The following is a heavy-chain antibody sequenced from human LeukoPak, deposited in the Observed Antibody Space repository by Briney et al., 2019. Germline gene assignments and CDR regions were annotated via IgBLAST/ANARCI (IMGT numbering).Heavy chain of an antibody. V-gene: IGHV3-21*01. CDR2: ISTSSSYI. CDR3: ARERRGYYMAV. J-gene: IGHJ6*03. CDR1: GFTFSSYS. Sequence: GGSLRLSCAASGFTFSSYSMNWVRQAPGKGLEWVSSISTSSSYIYYADSVKGRFIISRDNAKNSLYLQMNSLRAEDTAVYYCARERRGYYMAVWGKGTTVTISS.